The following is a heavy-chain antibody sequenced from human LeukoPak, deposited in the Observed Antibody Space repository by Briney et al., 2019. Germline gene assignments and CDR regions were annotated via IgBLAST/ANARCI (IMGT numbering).Heavy chain of an antibody. Sequence: GGSLRLSCAASGFTFSSYWMSWVRQAPGKGLEWVGNIKQDGSEKYYVYSVKGRLTISRDKAKNSLYLQMNSLRAEDTAVYYCARDPLVGATFDYWGQGTLVTVSS. J-gene: IGHJ4*02. CDR1: GFTFSSYW. V-gene: IGHV3-7*01. CDR3: ARDPLVGATFDY. CDR2: IKQDGSEK. D-gene: IGHD1-26*01.